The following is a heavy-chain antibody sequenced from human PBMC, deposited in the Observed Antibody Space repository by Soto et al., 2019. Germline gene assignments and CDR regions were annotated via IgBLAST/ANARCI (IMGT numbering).Heavy chain of an antibody. Sequence: ASVKVSCKASGGTFSSYTISWVRQAPGQGLEWMGRIIPILGIANYAQKFQGRVTITADKSTSTAYMELSSLRSEDTALYYCASTPTTVTMSHWFDPWGQGTLVTVCS. CDR3: ASTPTTVTMSHWFDP. CDR2: IIPILGIA. D-gene: IGHD4-17*01. J-gene: IGHJ5*02. V-gene: IGHV1-69*02. CDR1: GGTFSSYT.